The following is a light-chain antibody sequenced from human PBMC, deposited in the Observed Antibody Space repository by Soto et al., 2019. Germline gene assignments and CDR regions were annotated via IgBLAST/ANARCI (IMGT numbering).Light chain of an antibody. CDR3: QQANSFPIT. J-gene: IGKJ5*01. CDR1: QGISRW. V-gene: IGKV1-12*01. CDR2: GAS. Sequence: DIHMTQSPSSVSASVGDRVTITCRASQGISRWLAWYQQKPGKAPNLLIYGASSLQSGVPSRFSGSGSGTDFTLTISGLRPEDFATYYCQQANSFPITFGQGTRLEIK.